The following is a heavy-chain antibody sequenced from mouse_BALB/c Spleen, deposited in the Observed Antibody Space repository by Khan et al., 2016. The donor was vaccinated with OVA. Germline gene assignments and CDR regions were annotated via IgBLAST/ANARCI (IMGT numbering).Heavy chain of an antibody. CDR3: ARKKYGNYVSLDY. D-gene: IGHD2-10*02. V-gene: IGHV2-6-4*01. CDR2: IWSGGST. CDR1: GFSLSRYS. J-gene: IGHJ4*01. Sequence: QVQLKESGPGLVAPSQSLSITCTVSGFSLSRYSVHWVRQPPGKGLEWLGMIWSGGSTDYNSALESRLSISKDNSKSQVVLKMNSLQTDDTAMYYCARKKYGNYVSLDYWGQGTSVTVSS.